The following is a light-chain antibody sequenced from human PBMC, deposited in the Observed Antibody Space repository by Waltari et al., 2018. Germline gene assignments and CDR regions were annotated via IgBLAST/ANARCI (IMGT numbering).Light chain of an antibody. CDR2: SNK. CDR3: SSWDDSVIGPV. V-gene: IGLV1-44*01. J-gene: IGLJ2*01. Sequence: QSVLTQPPSASGPPGQRVTLSCSGSSSHIGSKTVNWYQQLTGTAPKLLIFSNKQRPSGVPDRFSGSKSGTSASLAISGLLSEDEADYYCSSWDDSVIGPVFGGGTKLTVL. CDR1: SSHIGSKT.